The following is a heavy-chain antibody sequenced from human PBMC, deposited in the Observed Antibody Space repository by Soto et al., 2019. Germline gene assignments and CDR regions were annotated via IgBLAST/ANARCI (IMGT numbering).Heavy chain of an antibody. J-gene: IGHJ4*02. D-gene: IGHD5-12*01. CDR2: INTYNGMT. CDR3: AKSPRGEMAKD. V-gene: IGHV1-18*01. Sequence: QVQLVQSGGEVKKPGASVTVSCKASGYTFINYHITWVRQAPGQGLEWMAWINTYNGMTDYAQKFHGRVTMPRDTSTLTAYIELRNLGSDDPAVYFCAKSPRGEMAKDWGQGTLVTVSS. CDR1: GYTFINYH.